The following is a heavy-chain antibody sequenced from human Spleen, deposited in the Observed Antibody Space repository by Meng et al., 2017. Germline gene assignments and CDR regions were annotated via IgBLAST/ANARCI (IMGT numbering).Heavy chain of an antibody. CDR1: GGSFSGYY. D-gene: IGHD3-3*01. CDR2: INHSGST. V-gene: IGHV4-34*01. CDR3: ASDRPITIFGVARYYLDY. J-gene: IGHJ4*02. Sequence: QVQLQQWGAGLLKPSENLSLTCAVDGGSFSGYYWSWIRQPPGKGLEWIGEINHSGSTNYNPSLKSRVTISVDTSKNQFSLKLSSVTAADTAVYYCASDRPITIFGVARYYLDYWGQGTLVTVSS.